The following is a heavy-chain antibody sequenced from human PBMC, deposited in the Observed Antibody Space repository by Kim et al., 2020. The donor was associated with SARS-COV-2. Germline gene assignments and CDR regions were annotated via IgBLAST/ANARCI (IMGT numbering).Heavy chain of an antibody. J-gene: IGHJ1*01. Sequence: SQTLSLTCAISGDSVSTNSVAWNWVRQSPSRGLEWLGRTYYRSKWNNDYAPSVKSRITISPDTSKNQFSLHLTSVTPEDTAVYYCVRDSISSLQDWGQGTLVTVSS. CDR3: VRDSISSLQD. D-gene: IGHD6-13*01. CDR1: GDSVSTNSVA. V-gene: IGHV6-1*01. CDR2: TYYRSKWNN.